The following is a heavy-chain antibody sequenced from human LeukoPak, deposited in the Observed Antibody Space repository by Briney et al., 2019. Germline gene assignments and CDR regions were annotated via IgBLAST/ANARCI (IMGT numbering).Heavy chain of an antibody. CDR1: GFTVSSTY. CDR2: IYTGDST. V-gene: IGHV3-66*01. CDR3: ARDGTGSYGGFDY. Sequence: GGSLRLSCVASGFTVSSTYMSWVRQAPGKGLEWVSVIYTGDSTYYADSVKGRFIISRDNSKNTLHLQMNSLRAEDTAVYYCARDGTGSYGGFDYWGQGTLVTVSS. D-gene: IGHD1-26*01. J-gene: IGHJ4*02.